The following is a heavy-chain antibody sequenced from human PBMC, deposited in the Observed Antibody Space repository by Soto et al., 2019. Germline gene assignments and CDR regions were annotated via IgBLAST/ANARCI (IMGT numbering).Heavy chain of an antibody. J-gene: IGHJ4*02. V-gene: IGHV1-3*01. D-gene: IGHD3-10*01. CDR3: ASSLGDRIDFDY. CDR2: INAGNGNT. Sequence: ASVKVSCKASGYTFTSYAMHWVRQAPGQRLEWMGWINAGNGNTKYSQKFQGRVTITRDTSASTAYMELSSLRSEDTAVYYCASSLGDRIDFDYWGQGTLVTVSS. CDR1: GYTFTSYA.